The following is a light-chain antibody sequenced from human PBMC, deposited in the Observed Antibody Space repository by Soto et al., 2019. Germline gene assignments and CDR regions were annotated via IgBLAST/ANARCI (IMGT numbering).Light chain of an antibody. J-gene: IGKJ5*01. CDR2: AAS. Sequence: DIQMTQSPSSLSASVGDRFTITCRASQSIGKHLNWYQQKPGKAPKFLIYAASSLQSGVPSRFSGSGSGTDFTLTVDSLQPEDFATYYCQQSYSSPVTFGQGTRLEIK. CDR1: QSIGKH. V-gene: IGKV1-39*01. CDR3: QQSYSSPVT.